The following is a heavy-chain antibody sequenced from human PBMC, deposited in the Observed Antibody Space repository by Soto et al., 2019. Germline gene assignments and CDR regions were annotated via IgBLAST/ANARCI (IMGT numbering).Heavy chain of an antibody. CDR3: PKELRHDYHLEQFDH. CDR1: GFTFKSYA. V-gene: IGHV3-23*01. Sequence: GGSLRLSCAASGFTFKSYAVSWVRQAPGKGLEWVSVITGSGDSTYYADSVKGRFTISRDNSKNKLYLQMNSLRAEDTAVYYCPKELRHDYHLEQFDHWGQGTLVSVS. J-gene: IGHJ4*02. D-gene: IGHD4-17*01. CDR2: ITGSGDST.